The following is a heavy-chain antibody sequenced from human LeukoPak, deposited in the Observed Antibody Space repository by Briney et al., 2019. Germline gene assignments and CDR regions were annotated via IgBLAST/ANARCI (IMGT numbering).Heavy chain of an antibody. CDR3: ARWGYSSGLYYFDY. V-gene: IGHV3-7*01. Sequence: GGSLRLSCVASGFTFTRNWMGWVRRAPGKGLEWVANIRQDGSDTYYVDSVKGRFTISSDNTKNSLYLQMNGLRAEDTAVYYCARWGYSSGLYYFDYWGQGTLVTVSS. D-gene: IGHD6-19*01. CDR2: IRQDGSDT. J-gene: IGHJ4*02. CDR1: GFTFTRNW.